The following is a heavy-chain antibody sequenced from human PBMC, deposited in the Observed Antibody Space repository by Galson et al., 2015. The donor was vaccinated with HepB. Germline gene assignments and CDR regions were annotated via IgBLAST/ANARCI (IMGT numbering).Heavy chain of an antibody. J-gene: IGHJ6*02. CDR3: ARVKCSSTSCYLSGYYYYYGMDV. CDR2: ISAYNGNT. V-gene: IGHV1-18*04. CDR1: GYTFTSYG. D-gene: IGHD2-2*01. Sequence: SVKVSCKASGYTFTSYGISWVRQAPGQGLEWMGWISAYNGNTNYAQKLQGRVTMTTDTSTSTAYMELRSLRSDDTAVYYCARVKCSSTSCYLSGYYYYYGMDVWGQGTTVTVSS.